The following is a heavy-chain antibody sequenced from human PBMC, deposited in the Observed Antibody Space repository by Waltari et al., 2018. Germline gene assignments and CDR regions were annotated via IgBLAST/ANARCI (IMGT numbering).Heavy chain of an antibody. D-gene: IGHD4-17*01. J-gene: IGHJ3*02. CDR3: ARPRTTVTTTDAFDI. CDR1: GGSISSYY. CDR2: IYYSGST. Sequence: QVQLQESGPGLVKPSETLSLTCTVSGGSISSYYWSWIRQPPGKGLEWIGYIYYSGSTNSNPALKSRVTISVDTSKNQFSLKLSSVTAVDTAVYYCARPRTTVTTTDAFDIWGQGTMVTVSS. V-gene: IGHV4-59*01.